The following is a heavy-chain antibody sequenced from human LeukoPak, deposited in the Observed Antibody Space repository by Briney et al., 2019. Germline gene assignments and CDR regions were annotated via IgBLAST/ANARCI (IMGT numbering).Heavy chain of an antibody. CDR2: IYYSGST. CDR1: GGSISSYY. Sequence: ASETLSLTCTVSGGSISSYYWSWIRQHPGKGLEWIGYIYYSGSTYYNPSLKSRVTISVDTSKNQFSLMLSSVTAADAAVYYCALPAGDYGVLRAFDIWGQGTMVPVSS. D-gene: IGHD4-17*01. V-gene: IGHV4-59*06. J-gene: IGHJ3*02. CDR3: ALPAGDYGVLRAFDI.